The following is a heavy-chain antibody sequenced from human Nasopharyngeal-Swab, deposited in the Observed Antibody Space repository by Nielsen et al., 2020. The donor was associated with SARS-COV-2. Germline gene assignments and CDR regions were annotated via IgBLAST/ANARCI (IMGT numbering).Heavy chain of an antibody. CDR3: ARRRYCTNGLCYGHNDAFDI. D-gene: IGHD2-8*01. J-gene: IGHJ3*02. V-gene: IGHV1-18*01. Sequence: WVRQAPGQGLEWMGWISAYNGNTNYAQKLQGRVTMTTDTSTSTAYMELRSLRSDDTAVYYCARRRYCTNGLCYGHNDAFDIWGQGTMVTVSS. CDR2: ISAYNGNT.